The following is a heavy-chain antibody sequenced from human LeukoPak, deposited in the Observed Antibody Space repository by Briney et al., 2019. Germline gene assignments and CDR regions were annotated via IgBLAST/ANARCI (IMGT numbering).Heavy chain of an antibody. V-gene: IGHV3-74*01. CDR2: TKSDGSST. CDR3: ARDPTLRDYRDSSCYFYD. D-gene: IGHD3-22*01. CDR1: GFTFSSYW. J-gene: IGHJ1*01. Sequence: PGGSLRLSCAASGFTFSSYWMHWVRQAPGKGLVWVSRTKSDGSSTSYADSVKGRFTISRDNAKNTLYLQMNSLRAEDTAVYYCARDPTLRDYRDSSCYFYDWGQGTLVTVSP.